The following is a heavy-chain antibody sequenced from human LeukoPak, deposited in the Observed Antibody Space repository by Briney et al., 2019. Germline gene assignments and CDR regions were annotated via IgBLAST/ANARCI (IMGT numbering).Heavy chain of an antibody. CDR1: GFTFGDHI. CDR3: VRQFAS. V-gene: IGHV3-48*01. Sequence: GGSLRLSRAASGFTFGDHIMNWVRQLPGKRLEWVAYVSGSGSTVYYADSVKGRFTVSRDNGKSSLYLQMNSLRVEDTALYYCVRQFASWGQGTLVTVSS. J-gene: IGHJ4*02. CDR2: VSGSGSTV.